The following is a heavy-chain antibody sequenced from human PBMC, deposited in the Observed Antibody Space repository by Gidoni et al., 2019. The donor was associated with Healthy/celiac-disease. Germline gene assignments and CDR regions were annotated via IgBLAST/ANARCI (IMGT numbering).Heavy chain of an antibody. CDR3: ARASYSSGWYLGGIGWFDP. CDR1: GYSISRGYY. D-gene: IGHD6-19*01. CDR2: IYHSGST. Sequence: QVQLQESGPGLVKPSETLSLTCTVSGYSISRGYYWGWLRQPPGKGLEWIGSIYHSGSTYYNPSLKSRVTISVDTSKNQFSLKLSSVTAADTAVYYCARASYSSGWYLGGIGWFDPWGQGTLVTVSS. V-gene: IGHV4-38-2*02. J-gene: IGHJ5*02.